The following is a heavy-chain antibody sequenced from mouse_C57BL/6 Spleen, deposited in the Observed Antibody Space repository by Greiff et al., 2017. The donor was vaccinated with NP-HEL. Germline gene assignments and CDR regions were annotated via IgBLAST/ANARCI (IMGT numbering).Heavy chain of an antibody. Sequence: VKLMESAAELVKPGASVKISCKVSGYTFTDHTIHWMKQRPEQGLEWIGYIYPRDGSTKYNEKFKGKATLTADKSSSTAYMQLNSLTSEDSAVYFCARDYYGSSSWFAYWGQGTLVTVSA. CDR1: GYTFTDHT. CDR3: ARDYYGSSSWFAY. D-gene: IGHD1-1*01. J-gene: IGHJ3*01. CDR2: IYPRDGST. V-gene: IGHV1-78*01.